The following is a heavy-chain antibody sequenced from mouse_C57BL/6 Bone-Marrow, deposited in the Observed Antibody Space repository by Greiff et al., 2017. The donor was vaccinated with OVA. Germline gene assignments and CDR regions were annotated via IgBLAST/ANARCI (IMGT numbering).Heavy chain of an antibody. V-gene: IGHV10-1*01. CDR1: GFSFNTYA. J-gene: IGHJ4*01. D-gene: IGHD1-1*01. CDR3: VRLLSSYYAMDY. Sequence: GGGLVQPKGSLKLSCAASGFSFNTYAMNWVRQAPGKGLEWVARIRSKSNNYATYYADSVKDRFTISRDDSESMLYLQMNNLKTEDTAMYYCVRLLSSYYAMDYWGQGTSVTVSS. CDR2: IRSKSNNYAT.